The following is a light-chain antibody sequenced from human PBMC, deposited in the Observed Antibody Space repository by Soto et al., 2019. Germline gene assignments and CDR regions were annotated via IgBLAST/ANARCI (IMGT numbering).Light chain of an antibody. J-gene: IGKJ2*01. CDR2: DAS. CDR3: QHYNSYSYT. V-gene: IGKV1-5*01. CDR1: QSISTW. Sequence: DIQMTQSPPTLSASVGDRVTITCRASQSISTWLAWYQKKPGKAPKLLIYDASSLDSGVPSRFSGSGYGTEFTLTISSLQPDDSATYYCQHYNSYSYTFGQGTKLEIK.